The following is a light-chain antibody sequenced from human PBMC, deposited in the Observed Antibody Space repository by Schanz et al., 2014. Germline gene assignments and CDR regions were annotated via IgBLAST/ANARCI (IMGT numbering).Light chain of an antibody. Sequence: QSVLAQPPSASETPGQRISISCSGGRSNIGSNSVNWYQQLPGTAPKLLIYSNDRRPSGVPDRFSGSKSGTSASLAISGLQSEDEADYYCAAWDDRLNGTVFGGGTQLTVL. V-gene: IGLV1-44*01. J-gene: IGLJ7*01. CDR2: SND. CDR1: RSNIGSNS. CDR3: AAWDDRLNGTV.